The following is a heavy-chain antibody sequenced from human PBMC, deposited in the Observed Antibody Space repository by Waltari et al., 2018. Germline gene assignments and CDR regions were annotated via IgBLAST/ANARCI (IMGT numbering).Heavy chain of an antibody. Sequence: QVQLQESGPGLVKPSETLSLTCAVSGYSISSGYYWGWIRQPPGKGLEWIVSIYHSGSTYYNPSLKSRVTISVDTSKNQFSLKLSSVTAADTAVYYCARTSPGGVYYYYYYMDVWGKGTTVTVSS. CDR3: ARTSPGGVYYYYYYMDV. CDR2: IYHSGST. D-gene: IGHD3-10*01. V-gene: IGHV4-38-2*01. J-gene: IGHJ6*03. CDR1: GYSISSGYY.